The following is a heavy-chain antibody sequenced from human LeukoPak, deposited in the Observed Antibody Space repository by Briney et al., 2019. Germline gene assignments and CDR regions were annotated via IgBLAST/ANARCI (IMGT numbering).Heavy chain of an antibody. Sequence: SVKVSCKASGGTFSSYAISWVRQAPGQGLEWMGGIIPIFGTANYAQKFQGRVTITADKSTSTAYMELSSLRSEDTAVYYCARVAGLMTSNWFDPWGQGTLVTVSS. V-gene: IGHV1-69*06. CDR2: IIPIFGTA. CDR1: GGTFSSYA. CDR3: ARVAGLMTSNWFDP. J-gene: IGHJ5*02.